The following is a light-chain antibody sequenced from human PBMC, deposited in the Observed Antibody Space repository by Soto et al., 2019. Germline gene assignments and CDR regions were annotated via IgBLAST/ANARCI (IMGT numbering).Light chain of an antibody. CDR2: EVS. J-gene: IGLJ1*01. V-gene: IGLV2-14*01. Sequence: QSVLTQPASVSGSPGQAITISCTGASSDVGGYDFVSWFQQHPGKAPKLLIYEVSNRPSGVSNRFSGSKSGNTASLTISGLQAEDESDYFCSSYTSSSDFYIFGTGTKVTLL. CDR3: SSYTSSSDFYI. CDR1: SSDVGGYDF.